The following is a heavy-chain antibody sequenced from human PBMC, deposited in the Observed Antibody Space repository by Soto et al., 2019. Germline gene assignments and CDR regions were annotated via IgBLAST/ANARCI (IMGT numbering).Heavy chain of an antibody. CDR2: ISAYNGNT. V-gene: IGHV1-18*01. CDR3: ARDVTAAGIEIYYYYYMDV. D-gene: IGHD6-13*01. Sequence: GASVKVSCKASGYTFTSYGISWVRQAPGQGLEWMGWISAYNGNTNYAQKLQGRVTMTTDTSTSTAYMELRSLRSDDTAVYYCARDVTAAGIEIYYYYYMDVWGKGTTVTVSS. CDR1: GYTFTSYG. J-gene: IGHJ6*03.